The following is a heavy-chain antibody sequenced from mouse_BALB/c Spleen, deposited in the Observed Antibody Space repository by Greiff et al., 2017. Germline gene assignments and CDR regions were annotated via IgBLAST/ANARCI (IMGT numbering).Heavy chain of an antibody. CDR3: ASTVYYFDY. J-gene: IGHJ2*01. D-gene: IGHD1-1*01. Sequence: EVNLVESGGGLVQPGGSRKLSCAASGFTFSSFGMHWVRQAPEKGLEWVAYISSGSSTIYYADTVKGRFTISRDNPKNTLFLQMTSLRSEDTAMYYCASTVYYFDYWGQGTTLTVSS. V-gene: IGHV5-17*02. CDR1: GFTFSSFG. CDR2: ISSGSSTI.